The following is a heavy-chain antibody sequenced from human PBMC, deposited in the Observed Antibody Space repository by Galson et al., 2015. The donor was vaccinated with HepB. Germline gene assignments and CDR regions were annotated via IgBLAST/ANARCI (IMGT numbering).Heavy chain of an antibody. CDR2: ISSGGVTT. J-gene: IGHJ5*02. CDR1: GFTFSGYY. V-gene: IGHV3-11*01. D-gene: IGHD4-11*01. CDR3: ARDRNDYTNQYGGGFNS. Sequence: SLRLSCADSGFTFSGYYMSWIRQAPGKGLEWVPYISSGGVTTYYSDSVKGRFTISRDNAKNSLFLQMNSLRTEDTAIYYCARDRNDYTNQYGGGFNSWGQGTLVTVSS.